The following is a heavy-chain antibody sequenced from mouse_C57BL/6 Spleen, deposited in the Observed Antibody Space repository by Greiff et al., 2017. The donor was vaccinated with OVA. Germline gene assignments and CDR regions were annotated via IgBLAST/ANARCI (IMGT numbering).Heavy chain of an antibody. Sequence: VQLQQSGPELVKPGASVKISCKASGYAFSSSWMNWVKQRPGKGLEWIGRIYPGDGDTNCNGKFKGKATLTADKSSSTAYMQLSSLTSEDSAVYFCANDGYPYAMDYWGQGTSVTVSS. CDR2: IYPGDGDT. CDR1: GYAFSSSW. D-gene: IGHD2-3*01. V-gene: IGHV1-82*01. J-gene: IGHJ4*01. CDR3: ANDGYPYAMDY.